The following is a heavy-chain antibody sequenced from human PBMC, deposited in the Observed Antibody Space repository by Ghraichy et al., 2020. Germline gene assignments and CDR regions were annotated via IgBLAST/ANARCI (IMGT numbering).Heavy chain of an antibody. CDR2: IWYDGSSK. CDR1: GFTFSSYG. Sequence: GGSLRLSCAASGFTFSSYGMHWVRRAPGKGLEWVALIWYDGSSKYYADSVKGRFTISRDNSKNTLYLQMNTLRAEDTAVYYCARDFLTTYSSGWYPAPDYWGQGTLVTVSS. V-gene: IGHV3-33*01. CDR3: ARDFLTTYSSGWYPAPDY. J-gene: IGHJ4*02. D-gene: IGHD6-19*01.